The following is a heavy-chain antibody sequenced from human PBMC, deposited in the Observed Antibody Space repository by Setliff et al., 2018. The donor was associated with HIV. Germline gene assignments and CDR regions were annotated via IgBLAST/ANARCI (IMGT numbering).Heavy chain of an antibody. CDR1: GGSIINNF. Sequence: SETLSLTCTVSGGSIINNFWSWIRLPPGKGLEYIGYIYYSGNTKYSPSLKSRVTISLDTSKSQFSLNLSSVTAADTAVYYCARSRPRSMDFYMDVWAKGTTVTVSS. CDR3: ARSRPRSMDFYMDV. V-gene: IGHV4-59*01. J-gene: IGHJ6*03. CDR2: IYYSGNT. D-gene: IGHD2-8*01.